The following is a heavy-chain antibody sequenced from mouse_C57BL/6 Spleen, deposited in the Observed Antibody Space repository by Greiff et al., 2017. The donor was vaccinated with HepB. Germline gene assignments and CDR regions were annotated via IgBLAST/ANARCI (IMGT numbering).Heavy chain of an antibody. CDR1: GYTFTSYW. CDR2: IDPSDSYT. D-gene: IGHD2-2*01. CDR3: ARGGTMVTTNYFDY. V-gene: IGHV1-50*01. Sequence: VKQSCKASGYTFTSYWMQWVKQRPGQGLEWIGEIDPSDSYTNYNQKFKGKATLTVDTSSSTAYMQLRSLTSEDSAVYYCARGGTMVTTNYFDYWGQGTTLTVSS. J-gene: IGHJ2*01.